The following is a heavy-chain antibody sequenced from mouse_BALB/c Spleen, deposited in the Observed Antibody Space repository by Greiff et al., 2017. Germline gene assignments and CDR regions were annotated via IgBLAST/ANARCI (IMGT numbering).Heavy chain of an antibody. CDR2: ISYDGSN. D-gene: IGHD1-1*01. CDR1: GYSITSGYY. Sequence: DVQLQESGPGLVKPSQSLSLTCSVTGYSITSGYYWNWIRQFPGNKLEWMGYISYDGSNNYNPSLKNRISITRDTSKNQFFLKLNSVTTEDTATYYCARDVTTVVATDYWGQGTSVTVSS. V-gene: IGHV3-6*02. CDR3: ARDVTTVVATDY. J-gene: IGHJ4*01.